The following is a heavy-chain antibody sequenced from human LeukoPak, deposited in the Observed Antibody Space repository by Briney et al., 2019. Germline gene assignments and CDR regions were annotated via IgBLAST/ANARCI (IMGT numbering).Heavy chain of an antibody. CDR1: GGSISSYY. CDR2: IYYSGST. J-gene: IGHJ4*02. CDR3: ARDRDLLGIDY. V-gene: IGHV4-59*01. Sequence: SETLSLTCTVPGGSISSYYWSWIRQPPGKGLEWIGYIYYSGSTNYNPSLKSRVTISVDTSKNQFSLKLSSVTAADTAVYYCARDRDLLGIDYWGQGTLVTVSS. D-gene: IGHD7-27*01.